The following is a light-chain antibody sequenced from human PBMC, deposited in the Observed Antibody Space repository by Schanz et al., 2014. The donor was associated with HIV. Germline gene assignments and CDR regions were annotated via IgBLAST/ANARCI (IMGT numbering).Light chain of an antibody. V-gene: IGKV3-20*01. CDR2: GAS. CDR1: QSVSSY. Sequence: EIVLTQSPDTLSLSPGERATLSCRASQSVSSYLAWYQQKPGQAPRLLIYGASTRATGIPARFSGSGSGTDFTLTISRLEPEDFAVYYCQQYGNSPRTFGQGTKVEI. J-gene: IGKJ1*01. CDR3: QQYGNSPRT.